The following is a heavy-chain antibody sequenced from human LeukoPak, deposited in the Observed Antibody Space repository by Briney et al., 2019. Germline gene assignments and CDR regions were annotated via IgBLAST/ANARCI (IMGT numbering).Heavy chain of an antibody. CDR2: IRSSSSYT. J-gene: IGHJ4*02. CDR1: GFIFSDYD. CDR3: ARVESTRRDSLDY. D-gene: IGHD5-24*01. V-gene: IGHV3-11*06. Sequence: GGSLRLSCAASGFIFSDYDMSWIRQAPGKGLEWVSYIRSSSSYTNYADSVKGRFTISRDNAKKSLYLQMNSLRAEDTAVYYCARVESTRRDSLDYWGQGTLVTVFS.